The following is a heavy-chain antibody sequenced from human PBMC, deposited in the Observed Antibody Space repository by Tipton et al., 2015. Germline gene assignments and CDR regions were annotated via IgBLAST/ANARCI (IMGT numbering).Heavy chain of an antibody. CDR3: ARDDSALDS. V-gene: IGHV4-39*07. D-gene: IGHD5-18*01. CDR2: IYHDGGT. Sequence: TLSLTCSVSGGSISSSSYYWGWIRQPPGKGLEWIGEIYHDGGTDCNPSLKSRVTMSIDTSKNQFSLKLNSVTAADTAMYYCARDDSALDSWGQGTLVTVSS. CDR1: GGSISSSSYY. J-gene: IGHJ4*02.